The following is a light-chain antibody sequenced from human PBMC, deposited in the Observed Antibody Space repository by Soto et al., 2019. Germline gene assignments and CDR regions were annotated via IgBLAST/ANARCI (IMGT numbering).Light chain of an antibody. V-gene: IGKV1-39*01. Sequence: DIQMTQSPSSLSASVGDRVTITCRASQYIGDFLNWYQQTPGKAPKLLIFGASNLHIGVPSRFSGSGSGTEFTLTINNLQREDVATYYCQESFFTLGTFGRGTKVDIK. J-gene: IGKJ1*01. CDR1: QYIGDF. CDR3: QESFFTLGT. CDR2: GAS.